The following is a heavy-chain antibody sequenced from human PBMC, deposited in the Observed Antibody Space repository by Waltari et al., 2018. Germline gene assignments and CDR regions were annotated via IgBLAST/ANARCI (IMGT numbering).Heavy chain of an antibody. D-gene: IGHD3-3*01. CDR3: AREGGRSGYPYYYYYYGMDV. Sequence: EVQLVESGGGLVQPGGSLRLSCAASGFTFSSYDMNWVRQAPRKGLEWVSYISSSGSTIYYADSVKGRFTISRDNAKNSLYLQMNSLRAEDTAVYYCAREGGRSGYPYYYYYYGMDVWGQGTTVTVSS. CDR1: GFTFSSYD. J-gene: IGHJ6*02. V-gene: IGHV3-48*03. CDR2: ISSSGSTI.